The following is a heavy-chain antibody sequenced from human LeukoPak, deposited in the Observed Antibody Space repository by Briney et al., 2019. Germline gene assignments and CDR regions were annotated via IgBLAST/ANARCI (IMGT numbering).Heavy chain of an antibody. CDR2: IKSKGTGGTT. CDR3: TTDSPQDTIDY. Sequence: PGGSLTLSCAASGFTFCTTWMSWVRQAPGKGLEWVGRIKSKGTGGTTDYAAPVKGRFTISRDDSKNTLYLQMNSLKTEDTAVYYCTTDSPQDTIDYWGQGTLVTVSS. J-gene: IGHJ4*02. V-gene: IGHV3-15*01. D-gene: IGHD5-18*01. CDR1: GFTFCTTW.